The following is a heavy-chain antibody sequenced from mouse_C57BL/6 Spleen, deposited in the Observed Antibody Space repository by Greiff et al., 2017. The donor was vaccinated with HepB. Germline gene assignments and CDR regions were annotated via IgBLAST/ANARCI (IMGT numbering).Heavy chain of an antibody. V-gene: IGHV1-53*01. CDR3: ARILAYYSNYYAMDY. CDR1: GYTFTSYW. Sequence: QVQLKQPGPELVKPGASVKLSCKASGYTFTSYWMHWVKQRPGQGLEWIGNINPSNGGTNYNEKFKSKATLTVDKSSSTAYMQLSSLTSEDSAVYYCARILAYYSNYYAMDYWGQGTSVTVSS. D-gene: IGHD2-5*01. J-gene: IGHJ4*01. CDR2: INPSNGGT.